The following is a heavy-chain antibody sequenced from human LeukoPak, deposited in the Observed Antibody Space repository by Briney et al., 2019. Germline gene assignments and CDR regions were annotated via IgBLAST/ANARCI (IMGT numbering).Heavy chain of an antibody. J-gene: IGHJ6*03. CDR2: ISYEGSNK. D-gene: IGHD3-10*01. Sequence: SLRLSCAASGFTFSSYAMHWVRQGPGKGREWVAVISYEGSNKYYADSVKGRFTISRDNSKNTPYLQMNSLRAEDTAVYYCARDALTSKRGKGYYYYYMDVWGKGTTVTVSS. CDR3: ARDALTSKRGKGYYYYYMDV. V-gene: IGHV3-30*04. CDR1: GFTFSSYA.